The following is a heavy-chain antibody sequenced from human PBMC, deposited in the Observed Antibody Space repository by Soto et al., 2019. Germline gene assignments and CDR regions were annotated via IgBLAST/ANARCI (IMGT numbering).Heavy chain of an antibody. D-gene: IGHD3-10*01. CDR2: ISDKARRDNT. V-gene: IGHV3-72*01. CDR1: GFTFSSHV. J-gene: IGHJ4*02. CDR3: ASKRVGASGIQY. Sequence: EVKLVESGGDLVQPGGSLRLSCVVSGFTFSSHVMDWVRQAPGKGLEWVGRISDKARRDNTEYATSVTVRFIISRDESKKSVYLLQISLKTADKAVDYCASKRVGASGIQYWGQGTLVTVSS.